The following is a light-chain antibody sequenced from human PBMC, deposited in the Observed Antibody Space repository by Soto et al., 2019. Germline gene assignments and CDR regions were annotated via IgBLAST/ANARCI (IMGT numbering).Light chain of an antibody. CDR2: EVS. V-gene: IGLV2-14*01. CDR1: SSDVGGYNY. Sequence: QSALTQPASVSGSPGQSITISCTGTSSDVGGYNYVSWYQQHPGKAPKVVIYEVSNRPSWISNRFSGSKSGNTASLTISGLQXEDEADYYCSSYTSSSTLVFGGGTKLTVL. J-gene: IGLJ2*01. CDR3: SSYTSSSTLV.